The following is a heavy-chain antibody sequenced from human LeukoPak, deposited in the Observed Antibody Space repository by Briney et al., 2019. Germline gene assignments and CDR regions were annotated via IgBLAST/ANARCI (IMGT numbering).Heavy chain of an antibody. V-gene: IGHV3-23*01. J-gene: IGHJ3*02. CDR2: ISGSGGST. CDR3: AKNFYYDSSGYYYQDAFDI. D-gene: IGHD3-22*01. CDR1: GFMFSNYA. Sequence: GGSLRLSCAASGFMFSNYAMSWVRQAPGEGLEWVSAISGSGGSTYYADSVKGRFTISRDNSKNTLYLQMNSLRAEDTAVYYCAKNFYYDSSGYYYQDAFDIWGQGTMVTVSS.